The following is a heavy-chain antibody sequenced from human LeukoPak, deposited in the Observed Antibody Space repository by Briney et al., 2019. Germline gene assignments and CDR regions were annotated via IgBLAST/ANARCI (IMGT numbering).Heavy chain of an antibody. V-gene: IGHV3-23*01. CDR3: VKDANYFDSGSYMVPFDS. CDR1: GFTFSRCA. CDR2: IGGSDGKT. D-gene: IGHD3-22*01. J-gene: IGHJ4*02. Sequence: PGGSLRLSCAASGFTFSRCAMGWVRQIPGKGLEWVAGIGGSDGKTYYADPVKGRFNISRDNSKNSLYLQLNSLRSDDTAIYYCVKDANYFDSGSYMVPFDSWGQGTLVPVSS.